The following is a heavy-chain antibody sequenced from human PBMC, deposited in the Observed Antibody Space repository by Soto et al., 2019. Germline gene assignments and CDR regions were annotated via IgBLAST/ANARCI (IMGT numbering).Heavy chain of an antibody. D-gene: IGHD3-16*01. V-gene: IGHV3-30*03. CDR3: ARDSAIMITFGGAPSY. Sequence: QVQLVESGGGVVQPGRSLRLSCAASGFTFSSYGMHWVRQAPGKGLEWVAVISYDGSNKYYADSVKGRFTISRDNSKNTLYLQMNSLRAEDTAVYYCARDSAIMITFGGAPSYWGQGTLVTVSS. CDR1: GFTFSSYG. J-gene: IGHJ4*02. CDR2: ISYDGSNK.